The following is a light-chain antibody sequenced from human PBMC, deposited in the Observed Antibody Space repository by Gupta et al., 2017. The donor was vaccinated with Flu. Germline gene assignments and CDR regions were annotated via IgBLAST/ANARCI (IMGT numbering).Light chain of an antibody. J-gene: IGKJ2*01. Sequence: DIQMTQPPSTLSASVGDRVTITCRASQSISNWLGWYQQKPGTAPKVLIYKASSLESGVPSRFSGSGSGTEFTLTISSLQPDDFATYYCQQYNSYSYTFGQGTKLEIK. CDR3: QQYNSYSYT. CDR2: KAS. V-gene: IGKV1-5*03. CDR1: QSISNW.